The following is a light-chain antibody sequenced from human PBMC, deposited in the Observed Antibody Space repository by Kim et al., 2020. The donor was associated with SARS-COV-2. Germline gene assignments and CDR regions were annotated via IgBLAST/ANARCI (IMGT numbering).Light chain of an antibody. Sequence: AVGDRVTIPGRASQGISTYLAWYQQKPGKAPKLLIYAASTLQSGVPSRFSGSGSGTEFTLTISSLQPEDFATYYCQQLNSYPSLTFGPGTKVDIK. J-gene: IGKJ3*01. CDR1: QGISTY. CDR3: QQLNSYPSLT. V-gene: IGKV1-9*01. CDR2: AAS.